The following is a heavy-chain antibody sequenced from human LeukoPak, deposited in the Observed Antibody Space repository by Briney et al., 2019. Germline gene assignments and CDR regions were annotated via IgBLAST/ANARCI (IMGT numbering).Heavy chain of an antibody. D-gene: IGHD6-13*01. J-gene: IGHJ5*02. CDR3: AREQPGP. CDR2: ISYAGSNK. CDR1: GFTFSTYG. V-gene: IGHV3-30*03. Sequence: GGSLRLSCAASGFTFSTYGMHWVRQAPGKGLEWVAVISYAGSNKYYADSVKGRFGISRDNVKNTLYLQMNGLRAEDTAVYFCAREQPGPWGQGTLVTVSS.